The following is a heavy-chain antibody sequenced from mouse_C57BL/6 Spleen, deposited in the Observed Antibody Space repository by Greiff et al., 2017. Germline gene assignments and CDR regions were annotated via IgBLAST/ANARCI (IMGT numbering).Heavy chain of an antibody. CDR2: IHPNSGST. CDR1: GYTFTSYW. V-gene: IGHV1-64*01. D-gene: IGHD2-3*01. CDR3: AKMGFYDSFAY. Sequence: QVQLQQPGAELVKPGASVKLSCKASGYTFTSYWMHWVKQRPGQGLEWIGMIHPNSGSTNYNEKFKSKATLTVDKSSSTAYMQLSSLTSEDSAVXYCAKMGFYDSFAYWGQGTLVTVSA. J-gene: IGHJ3*01.